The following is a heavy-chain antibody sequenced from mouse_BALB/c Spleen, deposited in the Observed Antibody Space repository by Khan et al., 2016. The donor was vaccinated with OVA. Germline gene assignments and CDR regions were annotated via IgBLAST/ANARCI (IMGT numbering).Heavy chain of an antibody. CDR1: GFTFSDYY. Sequence: EVQLVESGGGLVKPGGSLKLSCAASGFTFSDYYMYWVRQTPEKRLEWVATISDGGSYTYYLDSGKGRFTISRDDAKNNLYLQMNSLKSEDTAMYYCARGFYGNPFAYWGQGTLVTVSA. V-gene: IGHV5-4*02. D-gene: IGHD2-1*01. CDR3: ARGFYGNPFAY. CDR2: ISDGGSYT. J-gene: IGHJ3*01.